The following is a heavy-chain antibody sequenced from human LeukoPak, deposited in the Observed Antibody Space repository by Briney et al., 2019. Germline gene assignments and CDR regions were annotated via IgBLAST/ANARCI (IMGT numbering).Heavy chain of an antibody. CDR1: GGTFSSYT. V-gene: IGHV1-69*02. CDR3: ARSLTPGGFDY. CDR2: IIPILGIA. D-gene: IGHD1-1*01. J-gene: IGHJ4*02. Sequence: ASVTVSCKASGGTFSSYTISWVRQAPGQGREWMGRIIPILGIANYAQKFQGRVTITADKSTSTAYMELSSLRSEDTAVYYCARSLTPGGFDYWGQGTLVTVSS.